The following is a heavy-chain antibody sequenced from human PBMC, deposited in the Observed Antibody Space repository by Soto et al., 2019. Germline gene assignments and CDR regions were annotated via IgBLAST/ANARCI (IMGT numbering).Heavy chain of an antibody. V-gene: IGHV4-30-4*01. CDR3: ARENVRDGYNRIDY. J-gene: IGHJ4*02. CDR1: GGSISSGDYY. Sequence: SETLSPTCTVSGGSISSGDYYWSWIRQPPGKGLEWIGYIYYSGSTYYNPSLKSRVTISVDTSKNQFSLKLSSVTAADTAVYYCARENVRDGYNRIDYWGQGTLVTVSS. D-gene: IGHD5-12*01. CDR2: IYYSGST.